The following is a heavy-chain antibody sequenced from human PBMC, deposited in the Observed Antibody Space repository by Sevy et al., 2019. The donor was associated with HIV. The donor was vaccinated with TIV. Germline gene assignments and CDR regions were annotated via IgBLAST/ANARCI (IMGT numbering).Heavy chain of an antibody. D-gene: IGHD3-3*01. CDR3: ARGLLYYDFWSGYYMCDAFDI. Sequence: SETLSLTCTVSGGSISSYYWSWIRQPPGKGLEWIGYIYYSGSTNYNPSLKSRVTISVDTSKNQFSLKPSSVTAADTAVYYCARGLLYYDFWSGYYMCDAFDIWGQGTMVTVSS. CDR2: IYYSGST. J-gene: IGHJ3*02. V-gene: IGHV4-59*13. CDR1: GGSISSYY.